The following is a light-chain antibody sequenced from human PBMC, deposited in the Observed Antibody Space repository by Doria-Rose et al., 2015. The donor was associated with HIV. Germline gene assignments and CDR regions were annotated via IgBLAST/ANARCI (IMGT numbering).Light chain of an antibody. CDR2: EVT. J-gene: IGLJ2*01. V-gene: IGLV2-14*01. CDR1: STDVGGYKY. Sequence: QSALIQPASVSGSPGQSITISRAGTSTDVGGYKYVSWFQQHPGKAPKLMIYEVTYRPSGVSNRFSGSKSGNTASLTISGLQAEDEADYYCSSYTTSSSYVLFGGGTRLTVL. CDR3: SSYTTSSSYVL.